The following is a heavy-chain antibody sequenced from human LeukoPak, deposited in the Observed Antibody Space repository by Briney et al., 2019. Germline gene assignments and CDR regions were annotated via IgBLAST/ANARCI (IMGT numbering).Heavy chain of an antibody. CDR1: GYTFTGYY. CDR3: ARADVLRYFDWLT. D-gene: IGHD3-9*01. J-gene: IGHJ5*02. V-gene: IGHV1-2*02. CDR2: INPNSGGT. Sequence: ASVKVSCKASGYTFTGYYMHWVRQAPGQGLEWMGWINPNSGGTNYAQKFQGRVTMTRDTSISTAYMELSRLRSDDTAVYYCARADVLRYFDWLTWGQGTLVTVSS.